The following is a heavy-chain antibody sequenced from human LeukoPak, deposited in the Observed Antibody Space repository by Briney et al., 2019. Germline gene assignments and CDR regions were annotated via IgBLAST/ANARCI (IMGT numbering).Heavy chain of an antibody. CDR3: ASLHRGYSSSWYSY. CDR2: IYYSGST. V-gene: IGHV4-39*01. Sequence: SETLSLTCTVSGGSNSSSSYYWGWIRQPPGKGLEWIGSIYYSGSTYYNPSLKSRVTISVDTSKNQFSLKLSSVTAADTAVYYCASLHRGYSSSWYSYWGQGTLVTVSS. J-gene: IGHJ4*02. CDR1: GGSNSSSSYY. D-gene: IGHD6-13*01.